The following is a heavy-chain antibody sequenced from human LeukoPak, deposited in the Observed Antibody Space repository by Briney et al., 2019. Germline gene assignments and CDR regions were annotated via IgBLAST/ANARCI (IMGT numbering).Heavy chain of an antibody. J-gene: IGHJ6*04. CDR1: GDSISNYY. Sequence: SETLSLTCTVSGDSISNYYWTWIRQSAGKGLQWIGRINTNENTNYNPYLKSRVTMSLDTSKNQFSLNLSSVTAADTAVYYCARERLGFRVDVWGKGTTVTVSS. V-gene: IGHV4-4*07. CDR2: INTNENT. CDR3: ARERLGFRVDV. D-gene: IGHD5-12*01.